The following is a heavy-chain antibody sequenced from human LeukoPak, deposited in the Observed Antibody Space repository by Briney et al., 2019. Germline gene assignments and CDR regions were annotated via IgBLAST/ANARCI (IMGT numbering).Heavy chain of an antibody. Sequence: SVKVSCKASGGTFTSYAISWVRQAPGQGLEWMGRIIPIFGTANYAQKFQGRVTITTDESTSTAYMELSSLRSEDTAVYYCARAGGSYVAYDYWGQGTLVTVSS. J-gene: IGHJ4*02. D-gene: IGHD1-26*01. CDR3: ARAGGSYVAYDY. CDR1: GGTFTSYA. CDR2: IIPIFGTA. V-gene: IGHV1-69*05.